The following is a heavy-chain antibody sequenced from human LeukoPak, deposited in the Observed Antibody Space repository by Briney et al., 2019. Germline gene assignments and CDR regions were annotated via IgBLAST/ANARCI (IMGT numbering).Heavy chain of an antibody. J-gene: IGHJ5*02. CDR3: ARDYAAGWFDP. CDR2: ISSSGSTI. CDR1: GFTFSSYE. D-gene: IGHD4-17*01. Sequence: GGSLRLSCAASGFTFSSYEMNWVRQAPGKGLEWVSYISSSGSTIYYADSVKGRFTISRDNAKNSLYLQMNSLRAEDTAVYYCARDYAAGWFDPWGQGTLVTVSS. V-gene: IGHV3-48*03.